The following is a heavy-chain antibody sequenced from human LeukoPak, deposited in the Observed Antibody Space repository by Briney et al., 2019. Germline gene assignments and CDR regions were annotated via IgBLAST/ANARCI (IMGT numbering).Heavy chain of an antibody. Sequence: PSETLSLTCTVSGGSISSGDYYWSWIRQPPGKGLEWIGYIYYSGSTYYNPSLKSRVTISVDTSKNQFSLKLSSVTAADTAVYYCARGPRGAAAGRYFQHWGQGTLVTVSS. CDR2: IYYSGST. D-gene: IGHD6-13*01. CDR3: ARGPRGAAAGRYFQH. CDR1: GGSISSGDYY. J-gene: IGHJ1*01. V-gene: IGHV4-31*03.